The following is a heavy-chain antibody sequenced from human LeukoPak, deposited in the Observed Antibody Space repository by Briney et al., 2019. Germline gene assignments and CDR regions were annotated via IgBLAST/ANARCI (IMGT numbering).Heavy chain of an antibody. J-gene: IGHJ6*02. Sequence: PGGSLRLSCAASGFTVSSNYMSWVRQAPGKGLEWVSVICSGGSTYYADSVKGRFTISRDNSKNTLYLQMNSLRAEDTAVYYCARDIGGEVRLYYGMDVWGQGTTVTVSS. CDR1: GFTVSSNY. CDR3: ARDIGGEVRLYYGMDV. CDR2: ICSGGST. V-gene: IGHV3-66*01. D-gene: IGHD3-16*01.